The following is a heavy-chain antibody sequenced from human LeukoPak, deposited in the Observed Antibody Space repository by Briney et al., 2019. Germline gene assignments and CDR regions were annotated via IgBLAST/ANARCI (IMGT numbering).Heavy chain of an antibody. D-gene: IGHD3-10*01. CDR3: ARQVMLRGLFNYIDY. CDR1: GGSISSRAYY. J-gene: IGHJ4*02. V-gene: IGHV4-39*01. Sequence: PSETLSLTCTVSGGSISSRAYYWTWIRQPPGKGLEWIGTIYYSGVTYYNPSLKSRVTISVDTSKNQFSLGLYSVTAADTAVFYCARQVMLRGLFNYIDYWGQGTLVTVSS. CDR2: IYYSGVT.